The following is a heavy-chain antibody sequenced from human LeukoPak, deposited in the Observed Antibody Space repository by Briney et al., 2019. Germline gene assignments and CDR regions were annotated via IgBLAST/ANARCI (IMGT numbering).Heavy chain of an antibody. CDR3: ARDRIEQQRTLGRSTNYYSYYYMDV. J-gene: IGHJ6*03. CDR2: IQDDGSDK. D-gene: IGHD6-13*01. V-gene: IGHV3-7*01. Sequence: GGSLRLSCAVSGFTFRTYWMSWVRQAPGKGLEWVANIQDDGSDKYYLDSVKGRFTVSRDNAKNSLYLQMSSLRAEDTAVYYCARDRIEQQRTLGRSTNYYSYYYMDVWGKGTTVTVSS. CDR1: GFTFRTYW.